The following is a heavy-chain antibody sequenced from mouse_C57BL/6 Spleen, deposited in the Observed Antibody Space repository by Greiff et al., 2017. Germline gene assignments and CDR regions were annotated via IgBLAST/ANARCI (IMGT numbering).Heavy chain of an antibody. Sequence: QVQLQQSGAELARPGASVKMSCKASGYTFTSYTMHWVKQRPGQGLEWIGYIHPSSGYTKYNQKFKDKATLTADKSSSTAYMHLSSLTSEDSAVYNWGRRAEALESVDYWGQGTLVTVSS. J-gene: IGHJ4*01. CDR2: IHPSSGYT. CDR3: GRRAEALESVDY. CDR1: GYTFTSYT. V-gene: IGHV1-4*01. D-gene: IGHD3-1*01.